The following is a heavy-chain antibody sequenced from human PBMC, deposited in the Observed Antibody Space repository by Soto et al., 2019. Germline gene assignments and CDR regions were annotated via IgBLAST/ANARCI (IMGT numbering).Heavy chain of an antibody. CDR2: ISYDGSNK. D-gene: IGHD3-9*01. CDR3: ARELTYYDILHGMDV. CDR1: GFTFSSYA. V-gene: IGHV3-30-3*01. Sequence: GGSLRLSCAASGFTFSSYAMHWVRQAPGKGLEWVAVISYDGSNKYYADSVKGRFTISRDNSKNTLYLQMNSLRAEDTAVYYCARELTYYDILHGMDVWGQGTTVTVSS. J-gene: IGHJ6*02.